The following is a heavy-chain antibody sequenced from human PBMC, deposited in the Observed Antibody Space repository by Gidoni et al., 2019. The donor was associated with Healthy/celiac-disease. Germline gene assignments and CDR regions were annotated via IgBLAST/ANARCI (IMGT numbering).Heavy chain of an antibody. D-gene: IGHD2-2*01. CDR2: IIPICGTA. Sequence: HVLLVQSCAEVKKPCSSVKVSCKASGGTFSTYAISWVRQAPGQGLEWMGGIIPICGTANYAQKFQGRVTITADKSTSTAYMELSRLRSEDTAGYGCARGYCSSTSCHAFDIWGQGTMVTVSS. CDR1: GGTFSTYA. J-gene: IGHJ3*02. CDR3: ARGYCSSTSCHAFDI. V-gene: IGHV1-69*06.